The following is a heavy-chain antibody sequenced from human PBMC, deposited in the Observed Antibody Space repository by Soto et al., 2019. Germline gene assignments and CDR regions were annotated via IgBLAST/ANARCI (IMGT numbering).Heavy chain of an antibody. V-gene: IGHV3-72*01. CDR1: GFTFSDHY. CDR3: TVSGSHSFDY. D-gene: IGHD1-26*01. Sequence: DVKLVESGGGLVQPGGSLRLSCAASGFTFSDHYMDWVRQAPGKGLEWVGRSRNKANSYTTEYAASVKGRVTISRDDSNNSLYLQMTSLKTEETAVYYWTVSGSHSFDYWGQGSRVTFSS. J-gene: IGHJ4*02. CDR2: SRNKANSYTT.